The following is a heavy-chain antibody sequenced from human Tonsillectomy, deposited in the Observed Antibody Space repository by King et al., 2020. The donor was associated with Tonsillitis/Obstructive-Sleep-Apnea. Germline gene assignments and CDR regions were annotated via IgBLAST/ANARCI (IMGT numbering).Heavy chain of an antibody. J-gene: IGHJ6*02. CDR1: GFTFSTYE. V-gene: IGHV3-48*03. D-gene: IGHD3-16*01. CDR2: ISSSGTTM. CDR3: ASLLIPTGYGMDV. Sequence: VQLVESGGGLVQPGGSLRLSCAASGFTFSTYEMNWVRQAPGKGLEWVSYISSSGTTMYYADSVRGRFTISRDNAKNSLFLQMKSLRAEDTAVYYCASLLIPTGYGMDVWGQGTTVIVSS.